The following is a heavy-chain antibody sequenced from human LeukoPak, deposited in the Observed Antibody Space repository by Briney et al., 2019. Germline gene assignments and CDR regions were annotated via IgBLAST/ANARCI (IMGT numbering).Heavy chain of an antibody. V-gene: IGHV1-18*01. Sequence: ASVKVSCKASGYTFTSYGISWVRQAPGQGLEWMGWISAYNGNTNYAQKLQGRVTMTTDTSTSTAYMELRSLRFDDTAVYYCARDRNYYFWSGYLMFDYWGQRTLVTVSS. D-gene: IGHD3/OR15-3a*01. CDR1: GYTFTSYG. J-gene: IGHJ4*02. CDR2: ISAYNGNT. CDR3: ARDRNYYFWSGYLMFDY.